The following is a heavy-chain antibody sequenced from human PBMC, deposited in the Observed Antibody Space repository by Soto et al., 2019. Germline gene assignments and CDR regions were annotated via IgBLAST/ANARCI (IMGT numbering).Heavy chain of an antibody. CDR3: ARGGLLPDY. CDR2: INHSGDT. CDR1: GGSFSACS. J-gene: IGHJ4*02. V-gene: IGHV4-34*01. Sequence: SETLSLTCAVYGGSFSACSWTWIRQSPEKGLEWIGEINHSGDTYYNPSLESRVTISVDTSKNQFSLRLTSVTAADTAVYYCARGGLLPDYWGQGTLVTVSS. D-gene: IGHD6-19*01.